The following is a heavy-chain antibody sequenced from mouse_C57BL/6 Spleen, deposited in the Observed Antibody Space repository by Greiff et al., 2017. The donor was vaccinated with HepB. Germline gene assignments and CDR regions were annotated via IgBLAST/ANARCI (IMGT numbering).Heavy chain of an antibody. CDR3: ARFYYGYDVDYAMDY. D-gene: IGHD2-2*01. V-gene: IGHV1-54*01. CDR1: GYAFTNYL. CDR2: INPGSGGT. Sequence: VQLQQSGAELVRPGTSVKVSCKASGYAFTNYLIEWVKQRPGQGLEWIGVINPGSGGTNYNEKFKGKATLTADKSSSTAYMQFSSLTSEDSAVYVCARFYYGYDVDYAMDYWGQGTSVTVSS. J-gene: IGHJ4*01.